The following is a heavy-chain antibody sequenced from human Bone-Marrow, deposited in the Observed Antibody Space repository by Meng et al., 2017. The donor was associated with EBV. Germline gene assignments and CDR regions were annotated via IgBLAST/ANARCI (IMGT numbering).Heavy chain of an antibody. J-gene: IGHJ4*02. D-gene: IGHD3-10*01. CDR3: ASESGRGFTPDY. Sequence: QVQLVQSGAEVKKPGSSVKVSCKTSGGTFRSDAISWVRQAPGQGLEWMGGLIPMSDAPYYAQKFQGRVTITADESTSTHYMDLSGLRSEDTAVYYCASESGRGFTPDYWGQGTLVTSPQ. CDR1: GGTFRSDA. CDR2: LIPMSDAP. V-gene: IGHV1-69*01.